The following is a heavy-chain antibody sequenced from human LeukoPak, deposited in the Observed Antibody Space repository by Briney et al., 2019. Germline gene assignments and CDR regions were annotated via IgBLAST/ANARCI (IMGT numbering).Heavy chain of an antibody. CDR1: GFTFSGYW. V-gene: IGHV3-7*01. CDR2: IKQDGSEK. D-gene: IGHD1-26*01. CDR3: EREHPYHSGSLDY. J-gene: IGHJ4*02. Sequence: GGSLRLSCAASGFTFSGYWMSWVRQAPGKGLEWVANIKQDGSEKYYVDSVKGRFTISRDNAKNSLYLQMNSLRAEDTAVYYCEREHPYHSGSLDYWGQGTLVTVSS.